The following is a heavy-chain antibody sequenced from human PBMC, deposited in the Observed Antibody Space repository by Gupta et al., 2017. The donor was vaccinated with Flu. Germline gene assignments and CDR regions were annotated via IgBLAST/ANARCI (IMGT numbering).Heavy chain of an antibody. D-gene: IGHD5-12*01. Sequence: VQLLESGGGLVQPGGSLRLSCAASGFTFSSYAMSWVRQAPGKGLEWVSVMSASGASTYDADSVKGRFTISRDNSKNTLFLQMNSLRAEDSALYYCAKSFDGYNFYFDYWAQGTLVTVSS. CDR3: AKSFDGYNFYFDY. J-gene: IGHJ4*02. V-gene: IGHV3-23*01. CDR2: MSASGAST. CDR1: GFTFSSYA.